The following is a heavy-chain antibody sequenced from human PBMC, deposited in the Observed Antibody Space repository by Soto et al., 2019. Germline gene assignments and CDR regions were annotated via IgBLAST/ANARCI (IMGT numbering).Heavy chain of an antibody. CDR1: GCSISSGGYY. CDR2: IYYSGST. CDR3: ARERTHGGVVFDY. D-gene: IGHD3-16*01. V-gene: IGHV4-31*03. J-gene: IGHJ4*02. Sequence: PSETLSLTCTLSGCSISSGGYYLSWIRQHPGKGLEWIGYIYYSGSTYYNPSLRSRVTISVDTSKNQFSLKLSSVTAADTAVYYCARERTHGGVVFDYWGQGTLVTVSS.